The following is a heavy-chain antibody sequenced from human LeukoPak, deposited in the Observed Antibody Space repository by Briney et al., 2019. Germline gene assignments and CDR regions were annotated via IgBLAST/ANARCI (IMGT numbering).Heavy chain of an antibody. CDR3: ARGERYYQNLDY. V-gene: IGHV4-39*07. CDR2: IYYSGSP. J-gene: IGHJ4*02. CDR1: GGSISSSHYS. D-gene: IGHD1-26*01. Sequence: SETLSLTCAVSGGSISSSHYSWGWIRQPPGKGLEWIGNIYYSGSPYYNPSLKSRVSISVDTSKKQFSLKLTSVTATDTAVYYCARGERYYQNLDYWGQGTLVTVSS.